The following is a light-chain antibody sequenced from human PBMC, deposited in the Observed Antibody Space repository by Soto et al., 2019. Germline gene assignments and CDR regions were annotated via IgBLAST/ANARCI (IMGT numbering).Light chain of an antibody. V-gene: IGKV3-11*01. J-gene: IGKJ3*01. CDR2: DAS. Sequence: EIVMTQSPTILSVSPGERATLSCRASQSVSSNLAWYQQKPGQAPRLLIYDASKRATGIPARFSGSGSGTDFTLTISSLEPEDFALYYCQQLSHWPFTFGPGTKVDIK. CDR3: QQLSHWPFT. CDR1: QSVSSN.